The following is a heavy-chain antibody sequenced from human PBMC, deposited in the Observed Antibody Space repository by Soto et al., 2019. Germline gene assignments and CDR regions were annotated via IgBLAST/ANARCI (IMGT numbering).Heavy chain of an antibody. Sequence: QVQLVESGGGVVQPGRSLRLSCAASGFTFSSYGMHWVRQAPGKGLEWVAVISYDGSNKYYADSVKGRFTISRDNSKNTLYLQMTSLRAEDTAVYYCAKSLTIVATISEGVDYWGQGTLVTVSS. CDR2: ISYDGSNK. D-gene: IGHD5-12*01. CDR3: AKSLTIVATISEGVDY. CDR1: GFTFSSYG. J-gene: IGHJ4*02. V-gene: IGHV3-30*18.